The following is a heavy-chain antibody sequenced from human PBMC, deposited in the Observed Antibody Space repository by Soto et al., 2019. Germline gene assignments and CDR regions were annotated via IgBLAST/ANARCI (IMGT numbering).Heavy chain of an antibody. Sequence: ASVKVSCKASGYTFTSYAMHWVRQAPGQRLEWMGWINAGNGNTKYSQKFQGRVTITRDTSASTAYMELSSLRSEDTAVYYCGRVLRGKVRYCSSTSCPYDAFDIWGQGTMVTVSS. J-gene: IGHJ3*02. V-gene: IGHV1-3*01. CDR3: GRVLRGKVRYCSSTSCPYDAFDI. CDR1: GYTFTSYA. CDR2: INAGNGNT. D-gene: IGHD2-2*01.